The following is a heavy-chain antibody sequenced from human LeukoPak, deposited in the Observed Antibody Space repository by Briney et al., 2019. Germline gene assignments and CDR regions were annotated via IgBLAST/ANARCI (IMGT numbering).Heavy chain of an antibody. CDR2: TRYDGSDK. J-gene: IGHJ4*02. CDR3: ARDKMSDYYDSSGYYYGVMSHDY. CDR1: GFIFSSYG. Sequence: GGSLRLSCAASGFIFSSYGMHWVRQAPGKGPEWVAFTRYDGSDKYSADSVKGRFTISRDNSKNTLYLQMNSLRAEDTAVYYCARDKMSDYYDSSGYYYGVMSHDYWGQGTLVTVSS. D-gene: IGHD3-22*01. V-gene: IGHV3-30*02.